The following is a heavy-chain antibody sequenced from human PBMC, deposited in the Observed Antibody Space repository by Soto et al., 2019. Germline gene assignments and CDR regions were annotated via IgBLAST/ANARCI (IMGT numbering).Heavy chain of an antibody. V-gene: IGHV3-9*01. D-gene: IGHD6-13*01. CDR2: ISWNSGTI. J-gene: IGHJ6*02. CDR1: GFTFDDYA. CDR3: AKDMRGGSSSSRYYYGLDV. Sequence: EVPLVESGGGLVQPGRSLRLSYAASGFTFDDYAMHWVRQAPGKGLEWVSGISWNSGTIVYADSVKGRFTISRDNAKNSLYLQMNSLRGEDTALYYCAKDMRGGSSSSRYYYGLDVWGQGTTVTVSS.